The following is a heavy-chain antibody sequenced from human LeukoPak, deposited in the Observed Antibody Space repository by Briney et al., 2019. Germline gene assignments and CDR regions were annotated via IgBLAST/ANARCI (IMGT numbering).Heavy chain of an antibody. V-gene: IGHV4-59*12. CDR2: IYYSGST. CDR1: GGSISSYY. J-gene: IGHJ4*02. Sequence: SSETLSLTCTVSGGSISSYYWSWIRQPPGKGLEWIGYIYYSGSTNYNPSLKSRVTISVDTSKNQFSLKLSSVTAADTAVYYCATESGSYFLSYFDYWGQGTLVTVSS. D-gene: IGHD1-26*01. CDR3: ATESGSYFLSYFDY.